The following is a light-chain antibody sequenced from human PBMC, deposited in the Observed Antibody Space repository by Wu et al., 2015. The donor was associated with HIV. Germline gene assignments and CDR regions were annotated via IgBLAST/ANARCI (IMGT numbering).Light chain of an antibody. J-gene: IGKJ1*01. CDR3: LQYGDSPRT. V-gene: IGKV3-20*01. Sequence: EIVLTQSPGTLSLSPGEGATLSCRASQSISSIYLAWYQQKPGQAPRLLIYGGSFRATGIPDRFSGSESGTDFTLTISRLEPEDFAVYYCLQYGDSPRTFGQGTKVEI. CDR2: GGS. CDR1: QSISSIY.